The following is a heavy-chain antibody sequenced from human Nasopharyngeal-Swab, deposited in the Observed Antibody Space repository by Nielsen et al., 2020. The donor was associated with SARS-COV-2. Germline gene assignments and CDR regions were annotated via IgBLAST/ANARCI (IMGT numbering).Heavy chain of an antibody. CDR2: IGTAGDT. D-gene: IGHD6-19*01. CDR3: ARGNVAAVQSLYYYYFYMDV. Sequence: GASLKISCAASGFTFSSYDMHWVRHATGKGLEWVSAIGTAGDTYYPGSVKGRFTISRENAKNSLYLQMNSLRAGDTAVYYCARGNVAAVQSLYYYYFYMDVWGKGTTVTVSS. J-gene: IGHJ6*03. V-gene: IGHV3-13*01. CDR1: GFTFSSYD.